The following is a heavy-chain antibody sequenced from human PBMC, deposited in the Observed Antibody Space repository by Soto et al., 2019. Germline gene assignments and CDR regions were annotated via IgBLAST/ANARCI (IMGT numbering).Heavy chain of an antibody. Sequence: PVGSLRLSCVASGFSFSSYGMSWVRQAPGKGLEWVSGISDNGGSTYYADSVKGRFTISRDNSRNTLNLQMNSLRAEDTAIYYCTNPNGPTPWFDPWGQGTLVTVSS. J-gene: IGHJ5*02. CDR1: GFSFSSYG. D-gene: IGHD2-8*01. V-gene: IGHV3-23*01. CDR3: TNPNGPTPWFDP. CDR2: ISDNGGST.